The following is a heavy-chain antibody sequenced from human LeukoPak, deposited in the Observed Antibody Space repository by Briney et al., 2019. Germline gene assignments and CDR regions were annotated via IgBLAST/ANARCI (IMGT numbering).Heavy chain of an antibody. CDR2: MNPNSGNT. Sequence: ASVKVSCKASGYTFTSYDINWVRQATGQGLEWMGWMNPNSGNTGYAQKFQGRVTMTRNTSISTAYMELSSLRSEDTAVYYCARGDSEIFGVVIYDYSGQGTLVTVSS. J-gene: IGHJ4*02. CDR3: ARGDSEIFGVVIYDY. D-gene: IGHD3-3*01. CDR1: GYTFTSYD. V-gene: IGHV1-8*01.